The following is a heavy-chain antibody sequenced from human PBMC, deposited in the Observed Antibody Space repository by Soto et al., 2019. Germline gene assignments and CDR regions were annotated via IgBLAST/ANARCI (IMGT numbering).Heavy chain of an antibody. D-gene: IGHD3-10*01. J-gene: IGHJ6*02. CDR1: GYTFTSYY. V-gene: IGHV1-46*01. CDR3: ARDQVSGGTMVRGVTAYGMDV. Sequence: ASVKVSCKASGYTFTSYYMHWVRQAPGQGLEWMGIINPSGGSTSYAQKFQGRVTMTRDTSTSTVCMELSSLRSEDTAVYYCARDQVSGGTMVRGVTAYGMDVWGQGTTVTV. CDR2: INPSGGST.